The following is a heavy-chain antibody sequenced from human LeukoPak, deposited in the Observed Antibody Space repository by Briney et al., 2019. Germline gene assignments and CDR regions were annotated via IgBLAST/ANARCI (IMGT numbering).Heavy chain of an antibody. CDR3: ARGPQFLASTVPDY. J-gene: IGHJ4*02. Sequence: SETLSLTCAVYGGSFSGYYWSWIRQPPGKGLEWIGEINHSGSTNYNPSLKSRVTISVDTSKNQLSLKLSSVTAADTAVYYCARGPQFLASTVPDYWGQGTLVTVSS. V-gene: IGHV4-34*01. CDR1: GGSFSGYY. D-gene: IGHD4-17*01. CDR2: INHSGST.